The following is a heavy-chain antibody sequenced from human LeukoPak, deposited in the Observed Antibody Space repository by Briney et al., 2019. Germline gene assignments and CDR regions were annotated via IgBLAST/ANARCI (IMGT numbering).Heavy chain of an antibody. V-gene: IGHV3-64D*09. CDR3: VKGSEAYYDSKSDY. D-gene: IGHD3-22*01. J-gene: IGHJ4*02. Sequence: GGSLRLSCSASGFTFSSYAMHWVRQAPGKGLEYVSGISSNGGSTCYADSVKGRFTISRDNSENTLYLQMSSLRTEDTAVYYCVKGSEAYYDSKSDYWGQGALVTVSS. CDR2: ISSNGGST. CDR1: GFTFSSYA.